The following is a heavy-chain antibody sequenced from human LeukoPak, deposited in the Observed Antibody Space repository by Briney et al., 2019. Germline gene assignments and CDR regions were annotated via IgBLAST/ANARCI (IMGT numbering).Heavy chain of an antibody. CDR3: ARVRSEEWLLYYYYGMDV. CDR1: GFTFSSYW. V-gene: IGHV3-7*01. Sequence: GGSLRLSCVASGFTFSSYWMSWVRQAPGKGLEWVANIKQDGSEKYYVDSVKGRFTISRDNAKNSLYLQMISLRAEDTAVYYCARVRSEEWLLYYYYGMDVWGQGTTVTVSS. J-gene: IGHJ6*02. D-gene: IGHD3-3*01. CDR2: IKQDGSEK.